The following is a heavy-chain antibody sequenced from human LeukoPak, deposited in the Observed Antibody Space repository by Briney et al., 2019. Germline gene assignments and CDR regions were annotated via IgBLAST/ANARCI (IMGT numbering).Heavy chain of an antibody. CDR1: GLTFSNYW. J-gene: IGHJ5*02. CDR3: APNWFDP. Sequence: GESLRLSCEASGLTFSNYWMHWVRQAPGRGLVWVSRINSDGSSTSYADSVRGRFTISRDNAKNTLYLQMNSLRAEDTAVYYCAPNWFDPWGQATLVTVSS. CDR2: INSDGSST. V-gene: IGHV3-74*01.